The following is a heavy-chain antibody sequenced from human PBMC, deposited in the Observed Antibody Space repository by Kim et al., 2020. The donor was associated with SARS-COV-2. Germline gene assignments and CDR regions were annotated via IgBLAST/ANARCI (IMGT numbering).Heavy chain of an antibody. Sequence: GGSLRLSCVGSGFSLSTCWMNWVRQAPGKGLEWVANIKQDGSEQNYVDSVKGRFTISRDNAKNSVYLQMDTLRAEDTAVYFCASGGGFLIENWGRGTLVTVSS. J-gene: IGHJ4*02. V-gene: IGHV3-7*03. CDR2: IKQDGSEQ. D-gene: IGHD1-26*01. CDR1: GFSLSTCW. CDR3: ASGGGFLIEN.